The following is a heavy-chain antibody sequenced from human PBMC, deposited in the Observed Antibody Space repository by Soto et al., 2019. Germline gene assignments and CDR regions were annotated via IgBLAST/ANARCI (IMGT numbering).Heavy chain of an antibody. Sequence: QVQLVESGGGVVQPGRSLRLSCAASGFTFSNFGMHWVRQAPGKGLEWVAAISSDGSDKYYSDSVKGRFTISRDNSKNTLLLQMNSLRVEDTAGYYWAKGSDVARQELDYWGQGTLVTVSS. CDR3: AKGSDVARQELDY. V-gene: IGHV3-30*18. D-gene: IGHD2-15*01. CDR1: GFTFSNFG. J-gene: IGHJ4*02. CDR2: ISSDGSDK.